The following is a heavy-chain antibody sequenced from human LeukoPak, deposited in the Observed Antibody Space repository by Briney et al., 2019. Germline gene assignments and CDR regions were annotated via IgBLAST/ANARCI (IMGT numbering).Heavy chain of an antibody. CDR3: ASASAVAGIRRYYYYGMDV. V-gene: IGHV3-48*01. CDR2: ISSSSTI. D-gene: IGHD6-19*01. Sequence: GGSLRLSCAASGFTFSSYSMNWVRQAPGKGLEWVSYISSSSTIYYADSVKGRFTISRDNAKNSLYLQMNSLRAEDTALYYCASASAVAGIRRYYYYGMDVWGQGTTVTVSS. CDR1: GFTFSSYS. J-gene: IGHJ6*02.